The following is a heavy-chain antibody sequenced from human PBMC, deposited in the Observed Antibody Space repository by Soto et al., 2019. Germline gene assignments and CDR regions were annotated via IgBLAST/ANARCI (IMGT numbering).Heavy chain of an antibody. V-gene: IGHV3-23*01. CDR1: RFTFSSYG. CDR3: AKDGYSITRNKPLDY. CDR2: ISVSGGST. D-gene: IGHD2-2*01. Sequence: PGGSLRLSWAASRFTFSSYGMCWGRQAPGEGLEWVSSISVSGGSTYYADSVKGRFTISRDNSKNTLYLQMNSLRAEDTAVYYCAKDGYSITRNKPLDYWGQGTQVTVSS. J-gene: IGHJ4*02.